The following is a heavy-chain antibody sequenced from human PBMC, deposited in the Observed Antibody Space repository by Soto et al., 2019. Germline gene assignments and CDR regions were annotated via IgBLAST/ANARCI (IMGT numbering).Heavy chain of an antibody. D-gene: IGHD5-18*01. Sequence: QVQLVESGGGVVQPGRSLRLSCAASGFTFSSYGMHWVRQAPGKGLEWVAVIWYDGSNKYYADSVKGRFTISRDNSKNTLYLQMNRLRAEDTAVYYCARARGGYSYGTALYYYYGMDVWGQGTTVTVSS. V-gene: IGHV3-33*01. J-gene: IGHJ6*02. CDR1: GFTFSSYG. CDR3: ARARGGYSYGTALYYYYGMDV. CDR2: IWYDGSNK.